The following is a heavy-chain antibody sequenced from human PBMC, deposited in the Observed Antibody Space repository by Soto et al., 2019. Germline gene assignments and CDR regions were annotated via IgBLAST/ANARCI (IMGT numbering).Heavy chain of an antibody. Sequence: ASVKVSCKTSGGTFSSYTISWVRQAPGQGLEWTGGIIPIFGTANYAQKFQGRVTITADESTSTAYMELSSLRSEDTAVYYCARGARELLDNFDYWGQGTLVTVSS. CDR3: ARGARELLDNFDY. J-gene: IGHJ4*02. CDR1: GGTFSSYT. V-gene: IGHV1-69*13. D-gene: IGHD1-26*01. CDR2: IIPIFGTA.